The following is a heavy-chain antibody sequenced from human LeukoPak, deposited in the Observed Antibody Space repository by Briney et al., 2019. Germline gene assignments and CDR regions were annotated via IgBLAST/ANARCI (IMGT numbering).Heavy chain of an antibody. CDR1: GFTFSSYN. CDR2: ISSSGSTI. J-gene: IGHJ4*02. D-gene: IGHD5-18*01. CDR3: ARDGYSYGPLDY. Sequence: GGSLRLSCAASGFTFSSYNMNWVRQAPGKGLEWVSYISSSGSTIYYADSVKGRFTISRDNAKNSLYLQLNSLRPEDTAVYYCARDGYSYGPLDYWGQGTLVTVSS. V-gene: IGHV3-48*01.